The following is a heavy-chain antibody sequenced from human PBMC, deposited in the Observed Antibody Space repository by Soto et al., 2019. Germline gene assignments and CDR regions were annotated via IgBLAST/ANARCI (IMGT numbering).Heavy chain of an antibody. V-gene: IGHV6-1*01. Sequence: SQTLSLTCAISGDSASRNSAAWNWIRRCPSRGLEWLGRTYYRSKWYNDYAVSLKSRITVNPDTSKNQFSLQLSSVTPEDTAVYYCARGASGVAVANFDSWGQGTLVTVSS. J-gene: IGHJ4*02. D-gene: IGHD6-19*01. CDR3: ARGASGVAVANFDS. CDR1: GDSASRNSAA. CDR2: TYYRSKWYN.